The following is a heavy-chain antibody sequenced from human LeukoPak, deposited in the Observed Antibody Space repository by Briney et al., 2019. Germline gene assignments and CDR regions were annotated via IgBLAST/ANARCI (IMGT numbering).Heavy chain of an antibody. D-gene: IGHD1-14*01. CDR1: GFTFSSFW. V-gene: IGHV3-7*01. Sequence: PGGSLRLSCAASGFTFSSFWMSWVRQAPGRGLEWVAPIRQDGSQKYYLDSVKGRFTISRDNAKNSLYLQMNSLRAEDTAVYYCARESDHSVSQVDFDLWGQGTMVTVSS. CDR3: ARESDHSVSQVDFDL. CDR2: IRQDGSQK. J-gene: IGHJ3*01.